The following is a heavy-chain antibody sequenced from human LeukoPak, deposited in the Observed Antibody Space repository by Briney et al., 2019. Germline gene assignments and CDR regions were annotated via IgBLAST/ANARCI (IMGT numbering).Heavy chain of an antibody. Sequence: SEALSLTCTVSGGSIGGFHWSWIRQPPGKGLDYIGDVFYSGGTNYNPSLKSRLTISVDTSRNQFSLKLTSVTAADTAVYYCARLYAGAYTRLDPWGQGILVAVSS. D-gene: IGHD3-16*01. J-gene: IGHJ5*02. CDR2: VFYSGGT. CDR3: ARLYAGAYTRLDP. V-gene: IGHV4-59*08. CDR1: GGSIGGFH.